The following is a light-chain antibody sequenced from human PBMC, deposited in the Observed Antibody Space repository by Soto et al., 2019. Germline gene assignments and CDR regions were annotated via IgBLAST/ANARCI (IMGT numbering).Light chain of an antibody. CDR1: QSVSSSY. V-gene: IGKV3-20*01. J-gene: IGKJ1*01. CDR3: QQYGSSPWT. Sequence: EIVLTQSPGTLSLSPGERATLSCRASQSVSSSYLAWYQQKPSQAPRLLIYGASSRATGIPDRFSGSGSGTDFTLTISRLEPEDFAVYYCQQYGSSPWTFGQGTKVEI. CDR2: GAS.